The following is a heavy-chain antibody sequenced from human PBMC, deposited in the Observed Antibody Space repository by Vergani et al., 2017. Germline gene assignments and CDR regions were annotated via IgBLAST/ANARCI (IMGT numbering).Heavy chain of an antibody. V-gene: IGHV1-46*03. J-gene: IGHJ4*02. Sequence: QVQVVQSGAEVKKSGASVKVSCKTSGNPFRIFYMPGSRPPPGQGLEWWGIINPRGGQTNYAQKFQGRFTMTRDTSTSTVYMELSSLRSEDTAIYYCARGDYGILTGYRYWGQGTLVTVSA. D-gene: IGHD3-9*01. CDR2: INPRGGQT. CDR1: GNPFRIFY. CDR3: ARGDYGILTGYRY.